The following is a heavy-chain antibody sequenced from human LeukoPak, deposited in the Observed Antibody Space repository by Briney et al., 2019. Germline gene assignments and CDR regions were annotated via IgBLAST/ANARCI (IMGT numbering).Heavy chain of an antibody. J-gene: IGHJ4*02. Sequence: PGGSLRLSCAASGFTFSSYAMRWVRQAPGKGLEWVSAISGSGGSTYYADSVKGRFTISRDNSKNTLYLQMNSLRAEDTAVYYCAKGYIVVVPAPLDYWGQGTLVTVSS. CDR3: AKGYIVVVPAPLDY. D-gene: IGHD2-2*01. CDR1: GFTFSSYA. V-gene: IGHV3-23*01. CDR2: ISGSGGST.